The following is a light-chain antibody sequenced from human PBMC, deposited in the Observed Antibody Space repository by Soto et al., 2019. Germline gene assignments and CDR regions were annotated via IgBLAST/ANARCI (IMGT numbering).Light chain of an antibody. CDR3: QKYDSAPWT. CDR1: QGISNY. J-gene: IGKJ1*01. CDR2: PAS. V-gene: IGKV1-27*01. Sequence: DIQMTQSPSSLSASVKDRVTITCRASQGISNYLGWYQQKPGKVPKLLIYPASTLQSGVPSRFSGSGSGTDFTLTISSLQPEDVATYYCQKYDSAPWTFGQGTKVEIK.